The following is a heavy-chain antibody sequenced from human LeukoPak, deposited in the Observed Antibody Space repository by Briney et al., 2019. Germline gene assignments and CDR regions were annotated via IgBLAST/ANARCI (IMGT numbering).Heavy chain of an antibody. CDR3: AKGVWTIFGVVISYFDY. J-gene: IGHJ4*02. D-gene: IGHD3-3*01. CDR1: GYTFTSYE. CDR2: MTPNNGNT. V-gene: IGHV1-8*01. Sequence: ASVKVSCKASGYTFTSYEINWVRLATGQGLEWMGWMTPNNGNTVYAQKFQGRVTMTRDTSTSTAYMELSSLRSEDTAVYYCAKGVWTIFGVVISYFDYWGQGTLVTVSS.